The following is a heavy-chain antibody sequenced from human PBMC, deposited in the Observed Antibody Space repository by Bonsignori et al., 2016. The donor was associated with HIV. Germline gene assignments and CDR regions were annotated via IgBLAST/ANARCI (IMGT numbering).Heavy chain of an antibody. CDR3: AADVVTPLAQIDH. V-gene: IGHV3-15*01. D-gene: IGHD3-16*02. Sequence: VRQAPGKGLEWVGRVRSGGATDYAAPVKGRFIISRDDSKYGVSANEQPETEDTAMYYCAADVVTPLAQIDHWGQGTLVTVSS. CDR2: VRSGGAT. J-gene: IGHJ4*02.